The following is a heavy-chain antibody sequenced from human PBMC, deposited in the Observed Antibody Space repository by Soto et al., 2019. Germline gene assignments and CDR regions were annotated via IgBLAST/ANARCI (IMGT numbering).Heavy chain of an antibody. Sequence: ASVKVSCKASGYTFTSYYMHWVRQAPGQGLEWMGIINPSGGSTSYAQKFQGRVTMTRDTSTSTAYMELSSLRSEDTAVYYCASLSSSSWWDNLFDPWGQGTLVTVSS. V-gene: IGHV1-46*01. CDR1: GYTFTSYY. J-gene: IGHJ5*02. CDR2: INPSGGST. CDR3: ASLSSSSWWDNLFDP. D-gene: IGHD6-13*01.